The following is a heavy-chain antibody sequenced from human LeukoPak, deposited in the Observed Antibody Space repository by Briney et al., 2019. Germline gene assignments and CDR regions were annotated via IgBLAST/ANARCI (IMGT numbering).Heavy chain of an antibody. CDR3: ARAVRCSGGSCDPDYYYYMDV. D-gene: IGHD2-15*01. V-gene: IGHV5-51*01. CDR1: GYSFTSYW. J-gene: IGHJ6*03. Sequence: GESLKISCKGSGYSFTSYWIGWVRQMPGKGLEWMGIIYPGDSDTRHSPSFQGQVTISADKSISTAYLQWSSLKASDTAMYYCARAVRCSGGSCDPDYYYYMDVWGKGTTVTVSS. CDR2: IYPGDSDT.